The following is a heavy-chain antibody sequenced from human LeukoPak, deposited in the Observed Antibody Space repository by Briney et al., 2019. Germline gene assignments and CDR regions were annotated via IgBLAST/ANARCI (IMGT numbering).Heavy chain of an antibody. D-gene: IGHD6-19*01. CDR3: ASVQGSSGWLY. CDR1: GFTFSNYD. J-gene: IGHJ4*02. CDR2: ISGGRT. V-gene: IGHV3-23*01. Sequence: GGSLRLSCAASGFTFSNYDMSWVRQAPGKGLEWVSSISGGRTYYADSVKGRFTISRDNSKNTLYLQMNSLRAEDTAVYYCASVQGSSGWLYWGQGTLVTVSS.